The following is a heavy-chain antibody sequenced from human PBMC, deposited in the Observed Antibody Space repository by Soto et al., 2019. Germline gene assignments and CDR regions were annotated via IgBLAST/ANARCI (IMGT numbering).Heavy chain of an antibody. V-gene: IGHV3-33*01. J-gene: IGHJ4*02. CDR3: ARETSSNYSLDH. CDR1: GFTFSSYG. D-gene: IGHD3-22*01. Sequence: QIQLVESGGGVVQPGRSLRLSCAASGFTFSSYGMHWVRQAPGKGLQWVAVIWYDGSNKHFAESVKGRFTISRDNTKNTLYLQMNSLRAEDTAVYYCARETSSNYSLDHWGQGTLVTV. CDR2: IWYDGSNK.